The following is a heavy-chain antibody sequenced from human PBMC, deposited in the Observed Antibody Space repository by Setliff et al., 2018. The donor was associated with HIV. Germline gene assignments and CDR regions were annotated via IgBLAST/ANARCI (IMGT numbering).Heavy chain of an antibody. D-gene: IGHD1-7*01. CDR3: ARVRITGTTRWFDP. J-gene: IGHJ5*02. CDR1: GFTFSSYS. CDR2: ISSSSSYI. V-gene: IGHV3-21*01. Sequence: SGGSLRLSCAASGFTFSSYSMNWVRQAPGKGLEWVSSISSSSSYIYYADSVKGRFTISRDNAKNSLYLEMNSRRAEDTAVYYCARVRITGTTRWFDPWGQGTXVTVSS.